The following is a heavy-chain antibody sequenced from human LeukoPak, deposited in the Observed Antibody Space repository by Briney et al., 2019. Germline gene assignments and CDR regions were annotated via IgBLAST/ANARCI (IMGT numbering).Heavy chain of an antibody. J-gene: IGHJ4*02. CDR2: ISYDGSNK. CDR1: GFPFSTYA. V-gene: IGHV3-30-3*01. CDR3: ARGAPPDY. Sequence: GGFLRLSCAASGFPFSTYAMYWVRQAPGKGLEWVAVISYDGSNKYYADSVKGRFTISRDNSKNTLYLQMNGLGAEDTAVYYCARGAPPDYWGQGTLVTVSS.